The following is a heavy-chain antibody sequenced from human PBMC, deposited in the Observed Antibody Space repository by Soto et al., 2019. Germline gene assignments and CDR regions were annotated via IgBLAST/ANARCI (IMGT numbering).Heavy chain of an antibody. CDR2: IWYVGSNK. CDR1: GFTFSSYG. CDR3: ARERYSSSPHYYYYGMDV. D-gene: IGHD6-6*01. Sequence: PGGSLRLSCAASGFTFSSYGMHWVRQAPGKGLEWVAVIWYVGSNKYYADSVRGRFTISRDNSKNTLYLQMNSLRAEDTAVYYCARERYSSSPHYYYYGMDVWGQGTTVTVSS. V-gene: IGHV3-33*01. J-gene: IGHJ6*02.